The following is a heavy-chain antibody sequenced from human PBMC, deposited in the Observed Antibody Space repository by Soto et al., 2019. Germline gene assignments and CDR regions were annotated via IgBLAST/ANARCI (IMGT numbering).Heavy chain of an antibody. J-gene: IGHJ4*02. Sequence: QVQLVQSGAEVKKPGASVKVSCKASGYTFTGYYMHWVRQAPGQGLEWMGWINPNSGGTNYAQKFQGRVTMTRDTSISTAYMELSRLRSDDTAVYYCARDPLYDSSGYYYLFDYWGQGTLVTVSS. V-gene: IGHV1-2*02. CDR1: GYTFTGYY. CDR3: ARDPLYDSSGYYYLFDY. D-gene: IGHD3-22*01. CDR2: INPNSGGT.